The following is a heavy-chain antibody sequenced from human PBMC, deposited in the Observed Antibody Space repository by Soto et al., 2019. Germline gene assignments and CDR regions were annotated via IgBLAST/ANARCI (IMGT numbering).Heavy chain of an antibody. CDR3: TWIQLWSRYYYYYYYMDV. CDR1: GFTFSNAW. D-gene: IGHD5-18*01. CDR2: IKSKTDGGTT. J-gene: IGHJ6*03. V-gene: IGHV3-15*01. Sequence: GGSLRLSCAASGFTFSNAWMSWVRQAPGKGLEWVGRIKSKTDGGTTDYAAPVKGRFTISRDDSKNTLYLQMNSLKTEDTAVYYCTWIQLWSRYYYYYYYMDVWGKGTTVTVSS.